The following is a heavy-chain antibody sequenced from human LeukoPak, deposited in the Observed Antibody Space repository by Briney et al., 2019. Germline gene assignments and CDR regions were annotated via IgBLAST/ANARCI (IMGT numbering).Heavy chain of an antibody. CDR1: GYTFTGYY. J-gene: IGHJ6*03. D-gene: IGHD6-13*01. CDR3: ARGIAAAGTHLHTYYYYYMDV. Sequence: ASVKVSCKASGYTFTGYYMHWVRQAPGQGLEWMGGIIPILGTANYAQKFQGRVTITADKSTSTAYMELSSLRSEDTAVYYCARGIAAAGTHLHTYYYYYMDVWGKGTTVTVSS. CDR2: IIPILGTA. V-gene: IGHV1-69*10.